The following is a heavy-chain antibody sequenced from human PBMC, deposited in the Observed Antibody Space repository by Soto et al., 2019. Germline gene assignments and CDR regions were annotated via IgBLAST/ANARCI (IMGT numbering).Heavy chain of an antibody. D-gene: IGHD5-12*01. Sequence: QVQLQQWGAGLLKPSETLSLTCAVNGGSLSGYYWSWIRQPPGKGLEWIGEIKDGGSTNYSPSLKSRATISTDTSNNQCSLRLNSVTAADTAVYYCARGQEGVVATHWDQGTLVTVSS. J-gene: IGHJ4*02. CDR2: IKDGGST. CDR3: ARGQEGVVATH. CDR1: GGSLSGYY. V-gene: IGHV4-34*01.